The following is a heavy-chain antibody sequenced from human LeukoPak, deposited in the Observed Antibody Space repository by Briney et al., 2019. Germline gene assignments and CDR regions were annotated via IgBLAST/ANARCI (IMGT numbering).Heavy chain of an antibody. V-gene: IGHV3-48*03. Sequence: PGGSLRLSCAASGITFSSYEMNWGRQTPGKGLEWVSYISSSGRTIYYADSLKGRFTISRDNAKNSLYVQLNSLRAEYTAVYYCAIVGGSYYYFDYWGQGTLVTVSS. CDR1: GITFSSYE. CDR3: AIVGGSYYYFDY. J-gene: IGHJ4*02. D-gene: IGHD1-26*01. CDR2: ISSSGRTI.